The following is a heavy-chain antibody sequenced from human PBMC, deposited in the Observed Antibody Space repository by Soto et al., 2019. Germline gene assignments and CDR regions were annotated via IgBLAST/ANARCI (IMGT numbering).Heavy chain of an antibody. D-gene: IGHD3-22*01. J-gene: IGHJ4*02. CDR1: GFTFSSYV. V-gene: IGHV3-23*01. CDR2: ISGSGGST. CDR3: AKDRRSYYYDSSGYPFDY. Sequence: EVQLLESGGGLVQPGGSLRLSCAASGFTFSSYVMSWVRQAPGKGLEWVSAISGSGGSTYYADSVKGRFTISRDNSKNTLYLQMNSLRAEDTAVYYCAKDRRSYYYDSSGYPFDYWGQGTLVTVSS.